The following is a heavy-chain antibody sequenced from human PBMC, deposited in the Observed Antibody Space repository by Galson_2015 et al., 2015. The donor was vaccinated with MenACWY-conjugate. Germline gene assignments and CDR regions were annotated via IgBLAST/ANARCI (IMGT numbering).Heavy chain of an antibody. J-gene: IGHJ3*02. Sequence: PALVKPTQTLTLTCTFSGFSLSTYEMCIYWVRQPPGKALEWLARIDWRDNKYYTTSLKTRLSISKDTSTNQVVLTMTNVDPVDTATYYCARMHVVLDATDAFDIWGQGTMVTVSS. V-gene: IGHV2-70*11. CDR1: GFSLSTYEMC. D-gene: IGHD3-22*01. CDR2: IDWRDNK. CDR3: ARMHVVLDATDAFDI.